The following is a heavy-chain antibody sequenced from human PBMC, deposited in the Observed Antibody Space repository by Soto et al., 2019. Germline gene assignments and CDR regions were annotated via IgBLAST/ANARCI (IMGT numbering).Heavy chain of an antibody. D-gene: IGHD2-2*02. CDR3: ARGGIPATAIPFDY. CDR2: INPNSGGT. V-gene: IGHV1-2*02. CDR1: GYTFTGYY. J-gene: IGHJ4*02. Sequence: GASVKVSCKASGYTFTGYYMHWVRQAPGQGLEWVGWINPNSGGTNYAQKFQGRVTMTRDTSISTAYMELSRLRSDDTAVYYCARGGIPATAIPFDYWGQGTLVTVSS.